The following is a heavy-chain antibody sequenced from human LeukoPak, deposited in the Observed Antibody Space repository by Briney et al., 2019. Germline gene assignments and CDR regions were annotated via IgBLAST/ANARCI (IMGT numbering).Heavy chain of an antibody. D-gene: IGHD3-22*01. CDR1: GGTFRSYA. CDR3: ARDTRRQSSSGCCLMDAFDI. V-gene: IGHV1-69*05. CDR2: IIPIFGTR. J-gene: IGHJ3*02. Sequence: SVKVSCKASGGTFRSYAISWVRQAPGQGLEWMGRIIPIFGTRNYAQKFQGRVTIITDESTSTAYMELSSLRSEDTAVYYCARDTRRQSSSGCCLMDAFDICGQGTMVTVSS.